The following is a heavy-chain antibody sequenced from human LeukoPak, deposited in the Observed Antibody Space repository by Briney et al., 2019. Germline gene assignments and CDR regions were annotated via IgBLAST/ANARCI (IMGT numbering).Heavy chain of an antibody. CDR3: AREATAREETTAVAAAWWYYFDY. V-gene: IGHV4-4*07. CDR2: IYTSGST. J-gene: IGHJ4*02. D-gene: IGHD6-13*01. CDR1: GGSISGYY. Sequence: PSETLSLTCTVSGGSISGYYWSWIRQPAEKGLDWIGRIYTSGSTDYNPSLKSRVTMSVDTSKNQFSLKLSSVTAADTAVYYCAREATAREETTAVAAAWWYYFDYWGQGTLVTVSS.